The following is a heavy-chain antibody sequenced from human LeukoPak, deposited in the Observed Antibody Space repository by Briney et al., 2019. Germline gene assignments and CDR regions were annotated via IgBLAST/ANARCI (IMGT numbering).Heavy chain of an antibody. V-gene: IGHV4-34*01. CDR2: VNHSGST. D-gene: IGHD3-16*01. CDR1: GGSISSYY. CDR3: ASLMLIAVGYDY. Sequence: SETLSLTCTVSGGSISSYYWSWIRQPPGKGLEWIGEVNHSGSTNYNPSLRSRVTISIDTSKNQFSLQLTSVTAADTAVYYCASLMLIAVGYDYWGQGNLVTVSS. J-gene: IGHJ4*02.